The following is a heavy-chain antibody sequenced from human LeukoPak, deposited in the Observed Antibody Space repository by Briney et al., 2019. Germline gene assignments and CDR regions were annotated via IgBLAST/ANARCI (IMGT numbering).Heavy chain of an antibody. V-gene: IGHV3-7*01. J-gene: IGHJ4*02. D-gene: IGHD1-26*01. CDR2: IDRGGNSL. Sequence: GGSLRLSCAASGFSLSNNWMTWVRQAPGKGLEWVANIDRGGNSLFYADSVRGRLTISRDNVKNSLYLQMNSLRAEDTAVYYCGRTDTTSFGYFDQWARGTLVSVS. CDR3: GRTDTTSFGYFDQ. CDR1: GFSLSNNW.